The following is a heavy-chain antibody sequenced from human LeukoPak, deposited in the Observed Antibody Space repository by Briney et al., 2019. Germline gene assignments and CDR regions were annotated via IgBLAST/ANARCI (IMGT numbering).Heavy chain of an antibody. D-gene: IGHD3-16*01. J-gene: IGHJ6*03. V-gene: IGHV3-23*01. CDR1: GFTFSSYA. CDR3: AKGLRTGVGPYMGYHYYMDV. Sequence: GGSLRLSCAASGFTFSSYAMSWVRQAPGKGLKWVSTINDNGDGTYYADSVKGRFTISRDNSYNTVSLQMNSLRDEDTGVYYCAKGLRTGVGPYMGYHYYMDVWGKGATVAVSS. CDR2: INDNGDGT.